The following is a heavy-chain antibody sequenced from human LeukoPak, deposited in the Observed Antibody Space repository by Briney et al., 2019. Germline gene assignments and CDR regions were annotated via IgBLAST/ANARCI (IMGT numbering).Heavy chain of an antibody. D-gene: IGHD1-26*01. CDR3: AKDIHLRSGSYSGNYFDY. Sequence: PGGSLRLSCAASGFTFNTYGMHWVRQAPGRGLEWVSYISSSSSTIYYADSVKGRFTISRDNAKNSLYLQMNSLRAEDTALYYCAKDIHLRSGSYSGNYFDYWGQGTLVTVSS. J-gene: IGHJ4*02. V-gene: IGHV3-48*04. CDR1: GFTFNTYG. CDR2: ISSSSSTI.